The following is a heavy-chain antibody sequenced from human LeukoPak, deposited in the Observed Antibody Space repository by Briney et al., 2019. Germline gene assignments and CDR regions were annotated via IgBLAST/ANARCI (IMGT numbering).Heavy chain of an antibody. D-gene: IGHD2-2*01. V-gene: IGHV4-4*07. CDR1: GGSISSYY. CDR2: IYTSGST. CDR3: ARDYRYCSSTSCPRYAFDI. Sequence: SETLSLTCTVSGGSISSYYWSWIRQPAGKGLEWIGRIYTSGSTNYNPSLKSRVTMSVDTSKNQFSLKLSSVTAADTAVYYCARDYRYCSSTSCPRYAFDIWGQGTMVTVSS. J-gene: IGHJ3*02.